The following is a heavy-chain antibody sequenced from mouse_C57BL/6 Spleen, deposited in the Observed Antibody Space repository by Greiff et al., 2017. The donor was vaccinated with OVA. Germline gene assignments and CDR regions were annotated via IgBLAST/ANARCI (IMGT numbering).Heavy chain of an antibody. CDR2: ISSGSSTI. CDR3: APWGFAY. J-gene: IGHJ3*01. Sequence: EVKLMESGGGLVKPGGSLKLSCAASGFTFSDYGMHWVRQAPETGLELVAYISSGSSTIYYADTVKGRFTISRDNAKNPLFLQRTSLRSEDTAMYYCAPWGFAYWGQGTLVTVSA. V-gene: IGHV5-17*01. CDR1: GFTFSDYG.